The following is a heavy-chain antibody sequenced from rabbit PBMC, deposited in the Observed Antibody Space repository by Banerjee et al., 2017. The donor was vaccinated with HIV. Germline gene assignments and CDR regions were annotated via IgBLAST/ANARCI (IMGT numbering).Heavy chain of an antibody. CDR2: RYTGGDMS. J-gene: IGHJ4*01. D-gene: IGHD8-1*01. Sequence: QSLEESGGDLVKPGASLTLTCTASGFSFSSSYYMCWVRQAPGKGLEWIACRYTGGDMSYYASWAKGRFTISKTSSTTVTLQMTSLTAADTATYFCARGDAGSSYYSYYFNLWGQGTLVTVS. CDR3: ARGDAGSSYYSYYFNL. CDR1: GFSFSSSYY. V-gene: IGHV1S40*01.